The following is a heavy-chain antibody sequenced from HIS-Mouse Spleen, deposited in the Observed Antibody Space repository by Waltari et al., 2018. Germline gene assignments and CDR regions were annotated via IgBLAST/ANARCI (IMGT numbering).Heavy chain of an antibody. V-gene: IGHV4-39*07. CDR2: IYYSGST. J-gene: IGHJ2*01. CDR1: GGSIRRRRYY. Sequence: QLQLQESGPGLVKPSETLSLTCTVSGGSIRRRRYYWGWIRQPPGKGLEWIGSIYYSGSTYYNPSLKSRDTISVDTSKNQFSLKLSSVTAADTAVYYCAREIPYSSSWYDWYFDLWGRGTLVTVSS. CDR3: AREIPYSSSWYDWYFDL. D-gene: IGHD6-13*01.